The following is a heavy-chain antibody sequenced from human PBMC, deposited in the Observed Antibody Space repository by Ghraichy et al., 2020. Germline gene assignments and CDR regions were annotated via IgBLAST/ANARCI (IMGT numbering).Heavy chain of an antibody. CDR2: ISWDGDST. CDR1: GFTFDDYT. D-gene: IGHD6-13*01. CDR3: AKDWRERYSSNNFDY. J-gene: IGHJ4*02. Sequence: GESLNISCAASGFTFDDYTMHWVRQVPGKGLEWVSLISWDGDSTYYADSVKGRFTISRDNSKNSLYLQMNSLRTEDTALYYCAKDWRERYSSNNFDYWGQGTLVTVSS. V-gene: IGHV3-43*01.